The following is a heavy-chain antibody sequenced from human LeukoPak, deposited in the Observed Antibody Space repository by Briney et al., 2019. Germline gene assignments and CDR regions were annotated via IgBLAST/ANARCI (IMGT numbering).Heavy chain of an antibody. J-gene: IGHJ4*02. CDR2: IYHSGST. D-gene: IGHD1-26*01. Sequence: PSETLSLTCAVSGGSISSSNWWSWVRQPPGKGLEWIGEIYHSGSTNYNPSLKSRVTISVDKSKNQFSLKLSSVTAADTAVYYCARDLSGSQRGGYFDYWGQGTLVTVPS. V-gene: IGHV4-4*02. CDR3: ARDLSGSQRGGYFDY. CDR1: GGSISSSNW.